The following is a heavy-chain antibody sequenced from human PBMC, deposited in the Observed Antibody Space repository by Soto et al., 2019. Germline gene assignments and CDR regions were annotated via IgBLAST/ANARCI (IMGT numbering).Heavy chain of an antibody. CDR1: GFTFSSYA. CDR3: ACGGYSSGIEDY. D-gene: IGHD6-19*01. J-gene: IGHJ4*02. V-gene: IGHV3-30-3*01. Sequence: QVQLVESGGGVVQPGRSLRLSCAASGFTFSSYAMHWVRQAPGKGLEWVAVISYDGSNKYYADSVKGRFTISRDNSKNTLSLQMNSLRAEDTAVYYCACGGYSSGIEDYWGQGTLVTVSS. CDR2: ISYDGSNK.